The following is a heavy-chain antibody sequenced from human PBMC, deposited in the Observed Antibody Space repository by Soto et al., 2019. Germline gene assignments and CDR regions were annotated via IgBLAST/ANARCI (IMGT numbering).Heavy chain of an antibody. J-gene: IGHJ6*02. CDR1: GFTFSSYG. CDR3: ARENYGANGMDV. CDR2: IWYDGSNK. V-gene: IGHV3-33*01. D-gene: IGHD4-17*01. Sequence: GGSLRLSCAASGFTFSSYGMHWVRQAPGKGLEWVAVIWYDGSNKFYTDFVKGRFTISRDNSKNTLYLQMNSLRAEDTAVYYCARENYGANGMDVWGQGTTVTVSS.